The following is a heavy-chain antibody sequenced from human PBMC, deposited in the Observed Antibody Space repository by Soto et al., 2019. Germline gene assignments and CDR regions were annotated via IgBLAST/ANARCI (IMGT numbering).Heavy chain of an antibody. CDR3: AKGRVGSRGWFDP. J-gene: IGHJ5*02. Sequence: LRLSCAASGFTFSRYAMSWVRQPPGKGLEWVSAISGSGGSTYYADSVKGRFTISRDNSKNTLYLQMNSLRAEDTVVYYCAKGRVGSRGWFDPWGQGTLVTVSA. V-gene: IGHV3-23*01. CDR2: ISGSGGST. CDR1: GFTFSRYA. D-gene: IGHD1-26*01.